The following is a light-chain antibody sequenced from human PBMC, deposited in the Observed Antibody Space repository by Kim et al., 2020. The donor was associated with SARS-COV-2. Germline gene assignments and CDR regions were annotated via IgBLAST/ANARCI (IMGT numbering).Light chain of an antibody. J-gene: IGLJ3*02. Sequence: QSVLTQPPSASGTPGQRVTISCSGSSSNIEKNYVYWYQQVPGTAPKVLIYRTNQRPPGVPDRFSGSKSGTSASLAISGLRSEDEADYYCAAWDDRVSGRVFGGGTKLTVL. CDR1: SSNIEKNY. CDR3: AAWDDRVSGRV. V-gene: IGLV1-47*01. CDR2: RTN.